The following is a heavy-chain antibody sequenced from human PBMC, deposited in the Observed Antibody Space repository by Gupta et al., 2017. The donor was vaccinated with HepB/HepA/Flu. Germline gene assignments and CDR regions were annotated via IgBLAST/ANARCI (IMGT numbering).Heavy chain of an antibody. D-gene: IGHD3-22*01. Sequence: EVQLLESGGALVQPGGPLSLSCAAAGSTFSNYAITRVRQAPGKGLAWVSAISGSGAGTYYADSVKGRFTISRDNSKNTLYLQMNSLRAEDTAVYYCAKVSGYDSSGLYSDGMDVWGQGTTVTVSS. CDR3: AKVSGYDSSGLYSDGMDV. CDR1: GSTFSNYA. V-gene: IGHV3-23*01. CDR2: ISGSGAGT. J-gene: IGHJ6*02.